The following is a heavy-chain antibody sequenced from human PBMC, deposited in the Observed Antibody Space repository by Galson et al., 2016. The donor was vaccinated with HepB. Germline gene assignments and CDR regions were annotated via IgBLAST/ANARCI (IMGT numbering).Heavy chain of an antibody. V-gene: IGHV6-1*01. CDR1: GDSVSGNGAG. Sequence: CAISGDSVSGNGAGWNWIRQSPLRGLEWLGRTYYRSTWFSDYALSVKSRITIYADPSKNQFTLHLTSVTPEDTAVYYCASTGTTSDFYYYAMDVWSQGTTVTVSS. D-gene: IGHD1-7*01. CDR2: TYYRSTWFS. J-gene: IGHJ6*02. CDR3: ASTGTTSDFYYYAMDV.